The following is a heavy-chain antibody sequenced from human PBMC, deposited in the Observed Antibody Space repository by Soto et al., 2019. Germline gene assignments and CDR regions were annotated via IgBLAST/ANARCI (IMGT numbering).Heavy chain of an antibody. CDR3: ARRPTYYYDSSGSKAYYYGMDV. V-gene: IGHV4-34*01. D-gene: IGHD3-22*01. J-gene: IGHJ6*02. CDR2: INHSGST. Sequence: KTSETLSLTCAVYGGSFSGYYWSWIRQPPGKGLEWIGEINHSGSTNYNPSLKSRVTISVDTSKNQFSLKLSSVPAADTAVVYCARRPTYYYDSSGSKAYYYGMDVWGQGTTVTVSS. CDR1: GGSFSGYY.